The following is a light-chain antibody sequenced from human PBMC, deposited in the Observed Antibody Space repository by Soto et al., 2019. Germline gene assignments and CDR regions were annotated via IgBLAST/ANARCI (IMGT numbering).Light chain of an antibody. J-gene: IGLJ2*01. CDR3: LTWDSSVNGLV. CDR1: TSNIAINR. V-gene: IGLV1-44*01. Sequence: QSVLTQSPSASGIPGQRVTISCSGSTSNIAINRVLWYQQFPGTAPKLLIDDTNQRPSGVPDRFSGSKSGTSASLAISGLQSEDEADYYCLTWDSSVNGLVFGGGTKLTVL. CDR2: DTN.